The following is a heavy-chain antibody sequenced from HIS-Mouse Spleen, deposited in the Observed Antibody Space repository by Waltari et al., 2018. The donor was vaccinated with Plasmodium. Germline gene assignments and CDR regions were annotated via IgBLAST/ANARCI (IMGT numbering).Heavy chain of an antibody. CDR1: GGSFSGYH. Sequence: QVQLQQWGAGLLKPSETLSLTCAVYGGSFSGYHWGWIRQPPGKGLEWIGEINHSGSTNYNPSLKSRVTISVDTSKNQFSLKLSSVTAADTAVYYCARGRVLGTSSGYFDLWGRGTLVTVSS. CDR3: ARGRVLGTSSGYFDL. CDR2: INHSGST. J-gene: IGHJ2*01. V-gene: IGHV4-34*01. D-gene: IGHD3-10*01.